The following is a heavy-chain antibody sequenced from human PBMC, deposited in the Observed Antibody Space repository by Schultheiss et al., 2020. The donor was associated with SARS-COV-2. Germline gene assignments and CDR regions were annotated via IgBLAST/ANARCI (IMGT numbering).Heavy chain of an antibody. V-gene: IGHV3-30*18. CDR2: ISYDGSNK. CDR3: AKGWGKGGNIDY. CDR1: GFTFSSYG. D-gene: IGHD4-23*01. J-gene: IGHJ4*02. Sequence: GGSLRLSCAASGFTFSSYGMHWVRQAPGKGLEWVAVISYDGSNKYYADSVKGRFTISRDNSKNTLYLQMNSLRAEDTAVYYCAKGWGKGGNIDYWGQGTLVTVSS.